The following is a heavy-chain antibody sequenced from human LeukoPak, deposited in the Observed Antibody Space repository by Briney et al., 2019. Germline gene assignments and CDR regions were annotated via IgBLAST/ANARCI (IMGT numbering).Heavy chain of an antibody. CDR2: FDPEDGET. V-gene: IGHV1-24*01. CDR3: ATDLNYYDSSGYSPRGY. D-gene: IGHD3-22*01. CDR1: GYTLTELS. J-gene: IGHJ4*02. Sequence: GASVKVSCKVSGYTLTELSMHWVRQAPGKGLEWMGGFDPEDGETIYAQKFQGRVTMTEDTSTDTAYMELSSLRSEDTAVYYCATDLNYYDSSGYSPRGYWGQGTLVTVSS.